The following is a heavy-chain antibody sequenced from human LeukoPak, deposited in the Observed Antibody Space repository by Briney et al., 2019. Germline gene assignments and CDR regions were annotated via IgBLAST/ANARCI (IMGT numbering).Heavy chain of an antibody. CDR1: GFTFSCHS. V-gene: IGHV3-21*01. CDR2: ISSSSSYI. D-gene: IGHD6-13*01. J-gene: IGHJ4*02. CDR3: ARERSSPVDFAY. Sequence: GGSLRLACSAPGFTFSCHSMSWVRQAPGKGLEWVSSISSSSSYIYYADSVKGRFTISRDNAKNSLYLQMNSLRAEDTAVYYCARERSSPVDFAYWGQGTLVTVSS.